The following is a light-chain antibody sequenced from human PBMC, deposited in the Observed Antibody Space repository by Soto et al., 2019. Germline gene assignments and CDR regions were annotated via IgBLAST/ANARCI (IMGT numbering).Light chain of an antibody. CDR2: GAS. J-gene: IGKJ1*01. CDR3: QQYNNWPGT. Sequence: EIVLTQSPATLSSSPGERATLSCRASQSVSANLAWYQHKPGQAPRLLISGASTRATGLPARFSGSGSGTEFTLTISSLQSEDFAVYYCQQYNNWPGTFGQGTKVDIK. CDR1: QSVSAN. V-gene: IGKV3-15*01.